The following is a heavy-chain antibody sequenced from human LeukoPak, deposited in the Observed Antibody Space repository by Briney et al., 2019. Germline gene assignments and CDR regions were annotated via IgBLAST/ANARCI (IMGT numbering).Heavy chain of an antibody. D-gene: IGHD3-22*01. V-gene: IGHV3-7*01. CDR2: IKQDGSEK. CDR1: GFTFSSYW. CDR3: ARDHYYDSSGYGSANFDY. Sequence: GGSLRLSRAASGFTFSSYWMSWVRQAPGKGLEWVANIKQDGSEKYYVDSVKGRFTISRDNAKNSLYLQMNSLRAEDTAVYYCARDHYYDSSGYGSANFDYWGQGTLVTVSS. J-gene: IGHJ4*02.